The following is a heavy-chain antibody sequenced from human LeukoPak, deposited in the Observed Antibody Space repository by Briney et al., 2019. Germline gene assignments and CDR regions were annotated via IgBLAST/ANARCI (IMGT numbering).Heavy chain of an antibody. CDR3: ARGGATLGYYYYAMDV. J-gene: IGHJ6*02. CDR1: GFTFSGFA. Sequence: GGSLRLSCAASGFTFSGFAMSWVRRTPGKGLEWVSGISGSGDNTLYADSVKGRFTISRDNSKNTLYLEMISLRAEDTAIYYCARGGATLGYYYYAMDVWGQGTTVTVSS. CDR2: ISGSGDNT. V-gene: IGHV3-23*01. D-gene: IGHD1-26*01.